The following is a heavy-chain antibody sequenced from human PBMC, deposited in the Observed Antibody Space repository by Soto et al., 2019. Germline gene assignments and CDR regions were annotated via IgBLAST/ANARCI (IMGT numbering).Heavy chain of an antibody. J-gene: IGHJ3*02. D-gene: IGHD3-10*01. CDR3: ASALWFGGSPDAFDI. CDR1: GGSFSGYY. Sequence: ETLSLTCAVYGGSFSGYYWSWIRQPPGKGLEWIGEINHSGSTNYNPSLKSRVTISIDTSKNQFSLKLSSVTAADTAVYYCASALWFGGSPDAFDIWGQGTMVT. CDR2: INHSGST. V-gene: IGHV4-34*01.